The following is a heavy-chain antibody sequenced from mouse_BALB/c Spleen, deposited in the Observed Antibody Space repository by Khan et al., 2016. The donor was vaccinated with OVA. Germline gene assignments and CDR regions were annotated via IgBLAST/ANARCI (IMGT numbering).Heavy chain of an antibody. CDR1: GFTFSTYG. CDR3: ARLAYYYNSEGFAY. J-gene: IGHJ3*01. CDR2: ISTGGSYT. D-gene: IGHD1-1*01. Sequence: VQLKESGGDLVKPGGSLKLSCAASGFTFSTYGMSWVRQSPDKRLEWVATISTGGSYTYYPDNVKGRFTISRDNVKNTLYLQMSSLKSEDTAMYSCARLAYYYNSEGFAYWGQGTLVTVSA. V-gene: IGHV5-6*01.